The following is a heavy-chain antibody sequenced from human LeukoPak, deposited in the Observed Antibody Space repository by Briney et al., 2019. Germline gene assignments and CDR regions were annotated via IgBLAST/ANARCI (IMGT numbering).Heavy chain of an antibody. V-gene: IGHV4-39*07. D-gene: IGHD1-26*01. CDR2: IYYSGST. CDR1: GGSISSSSYY. CDR3: ARSEQWELKG. J-gene: IGHJ4*02. Sequence: SETLSLTCTVSGGSISSSSYYWGWIRQPPGKGLEWIGSIYYSGSTYYNPSLKSRVTISVDTSKNQFSLKLSSVTAADTAVYYCARSEQWELKGWGQGTLVTVSS.